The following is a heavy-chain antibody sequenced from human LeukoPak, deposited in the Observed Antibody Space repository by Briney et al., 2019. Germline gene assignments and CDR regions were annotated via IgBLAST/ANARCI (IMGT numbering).Heavy chain of an antibody. CDR2: IKQDGSEK. V-gene: IGHV3-7*01. Sequence: GGSLRLSCAASGFTFSSYWMSWVCQAPGKGLEWVANIKQDGSEKYYVDSVKGRFTISRDNAKNSLYLQMNSLRAEDTAVYYCARYCSSTSCYSEYFQHWGQGTLVTVSS. CDR1: GFTFSSYW. CDR3: ARYCSSTSCYSEYFQH. J-gene: IGHJ1*01. D-gene: IGHD2-2*02.